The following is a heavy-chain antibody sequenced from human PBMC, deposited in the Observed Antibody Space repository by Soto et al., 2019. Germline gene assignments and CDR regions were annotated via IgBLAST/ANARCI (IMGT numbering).Heavy chain of an antibody. CDR1: GGSISSSSY. J-gene: IGHJ6*02. D-gene: IGHD6-13*01. CDR2: IYSIGCT. V-gene: IGHV4-39*01. CDR3: RRSSRYSTEV. Sequence: QLQLQESGPGLVKPSETLSLTCTVSGGSISSSSYWGWIRQPPGKGLEWIGSIYSIGCTYYNPSLKSRVTISVDTPKNQFSLKLSSVTAADTAVYYCRRSSRYSTEVWGQGTTVTVSS.